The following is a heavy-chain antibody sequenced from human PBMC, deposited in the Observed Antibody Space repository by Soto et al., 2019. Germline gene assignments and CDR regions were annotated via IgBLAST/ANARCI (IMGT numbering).Heavy chain of an antibody. CDR1: GFTFSDYY. D-gene: IGHD5-18*01. J-gene: IGHJ6*02. CDR2: ISSSSSYT. CDR3: ARVPAGGYSYGLPTNYYYYGMDV. V-gene: IGHV3-11*06. Sequence: GGSLRLSCAASGFTFSDYYMSWIRQAPGKGLEWVSYISSSSSYTNYADSVKGRFTISRDNAKNSLYLQMNSLRAEDTAVYYCARVPAGGYSYGLPTNYYYYGMDVWGQGTTVTVSS.